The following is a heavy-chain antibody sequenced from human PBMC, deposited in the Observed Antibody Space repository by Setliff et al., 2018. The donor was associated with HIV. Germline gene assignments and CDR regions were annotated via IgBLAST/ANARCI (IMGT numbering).Heavy chain of an antibody. D-gene: IGHD1-26*01. CDR3: ARVQWDLLYVPDAFDI. V-gene: IGHV4-39*07. CDR2: IYYSGST. J-gene: IGHJ3*02. Sequence: SETLSLTCTVSGGSISSSSYYWGWIRQPPGKGLEWIGSIYYSGSTYYNPSLKSRVTISVDTSKNQFSLQLSSVTAADTAVYYCARVQWDLLYVPDAFDIWGQGIMVTVSS. CDR1: GGSISSSSYY.